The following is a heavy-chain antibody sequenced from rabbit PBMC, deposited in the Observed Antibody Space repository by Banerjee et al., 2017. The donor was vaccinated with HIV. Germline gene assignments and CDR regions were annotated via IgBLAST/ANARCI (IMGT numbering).Heavy chain of an antibody. CDR2: VGTGSGTT. Sequence: QEQLVESGGGLVQPEGSLTPTCTASGFSFSSGYYMCWVRQAPGKGLEWIGCVGTGSGTTYYATWAKGRFAISKPASTTVTLQMASLTAADTAAYFCARDLAGVIGYAGDGYAMSLWGPGTLVTVS. D-gene: IGHD6-1*01. J-gene: IGHJ4*01. CDR3: ARDLAGVIGYAGDGYAMSL. V-gene: IGHV1S45*01. CDR1: GFSFSSGYY.